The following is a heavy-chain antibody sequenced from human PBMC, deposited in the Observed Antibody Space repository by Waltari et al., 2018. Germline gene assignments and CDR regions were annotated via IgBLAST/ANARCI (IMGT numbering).Heavy chain of an antibody. CDR3: AKDIRPGDYYYYYYGMDV. CDR2: ISWDGGST. CDR1: GFTFDDYT. V-gene: IGHV3-43*01. Sequence: EVQLVESGGVVVQPGGSLRLSCAASGFTFDDYTMQWVRQAPGKGLEWVSLISWDGGSTYYADSVKGRFTISRDNSKNSLYLQMNSLRTEDTALYYCAKDIRPGDYYYYYYGMDVWGQGTTVTVSS. J-gene: IGHJ6*02. D-gene: IGHD2-21*02.